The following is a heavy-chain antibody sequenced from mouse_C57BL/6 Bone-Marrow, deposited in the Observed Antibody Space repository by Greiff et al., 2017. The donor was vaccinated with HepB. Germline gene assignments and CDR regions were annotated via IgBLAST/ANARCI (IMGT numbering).Heavy chain of an antibody. V-gene: IGHV5-6*01. CDR1: GFTFSSYG. CDR2: ISSGGSYT. Sequence: EVNVVESGGDLVKPGGSLKLSCAASGFTFSSYGMSWVRQTPDKRLEWVATISSGGSYTYYPDSVKGRFTISRDNAKNTLYLQMSSLKSEDTAMYYCARRDYGSSPYWYFDVWGTGTTVTVSS. J-gene: IGHJ1*03. CDR3: ARRDYGSSPYWYFDV. D-gene: IGHD1-1*01.